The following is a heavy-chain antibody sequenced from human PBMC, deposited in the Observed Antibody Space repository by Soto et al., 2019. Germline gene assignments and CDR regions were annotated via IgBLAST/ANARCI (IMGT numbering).Heavy chain of an antibody. D-gene: IGHD3-22*01. CDR3: ARVNERITMIVVIDYGMDV. J-gene: IGHJ6*02. CDR2: INAGNGNT. CDR1: GYTFTSYA. Sequence: ASVKVSCKASGYTFTSYAMHWVRQAPGQRLEWMGWINAGNGNTKYSQKFQGRVTITRDTSASTAYMELSSLRSEDTAVYYCARVNERITMIVVIDYGMDVWGQGTTVTLSS. V-gene: IGHV1-3*01.